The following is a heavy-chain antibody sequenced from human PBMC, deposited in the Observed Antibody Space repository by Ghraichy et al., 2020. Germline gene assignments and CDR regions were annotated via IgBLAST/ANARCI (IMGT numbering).Heavy chain of an antibody. Sequence: SETLSLTCAVYGGSFSGYYWSWIRQPPGKGLEWIGENNHSGSTNYNPSHKSRVTISVDTSKNQFSLTLSSVTAADTAVYYCAGWPRSSGYDFFYWGQGTLVTGSS. J-gene: IGHJ4*02. V-gene: IGHV4-34*01. CDR3: AGWPRSSGYDFFY. CDR2: NNHSGST. D-gene: IGHD5-12*01. CDR1: GGSFSGYY.